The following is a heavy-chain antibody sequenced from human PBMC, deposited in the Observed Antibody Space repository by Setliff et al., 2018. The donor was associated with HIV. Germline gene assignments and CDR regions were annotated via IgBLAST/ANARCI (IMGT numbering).Heavy chain of an antibody. CDR1: GVSISYYH. Sequence: PSETLSLTCTVSGVSISYYHWSWIRQPPGKGLEWIGYISYTGNTNYDPSLASRVTISVDTSKNQFSLKLSSVTAADTAVYYCARQPRWLQFPRYFDYWGQGTLVTVSS. D-gene: IGHD5-12*01. J-gene: IGHJ4*02. CDR3: ARQPRWLQFPRYFDY. CDR2: ISYTGNT. V-gene: IGHV4-59*08.